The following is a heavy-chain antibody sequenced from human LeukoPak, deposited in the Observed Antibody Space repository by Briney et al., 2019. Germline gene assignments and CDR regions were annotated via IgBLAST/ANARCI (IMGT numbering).Heavy chain of an antibody. CDR3: ARDHPTPNAGYMDV. CDR2: INSSGST. D-gene: IGHD2-8*01. J-gene: IGHJ6*03. Sequence: KPSETLSLTCTVSGGSISSGNYYWTWIRQPAGKGLEWIGRINSSGSTNFNPSFKSRVTISADTSKNQFSLKVNSVTAADTAVYYCARDHPTPNAGYMDVWGKGTTVTVSS. CDR1: GGSISSGNYY. V-gene: IGHV4-61*02.